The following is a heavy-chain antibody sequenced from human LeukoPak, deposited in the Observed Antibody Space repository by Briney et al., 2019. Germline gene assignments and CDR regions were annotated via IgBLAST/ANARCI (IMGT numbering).Heavy chain of an antibody. CDR3: ASPGRTIFGVVIDPLRRWFDP. J-gene: IGHJ5*02. D-gene: IGHD3-3*01. CDR1: GFTFSRYA. Sequence: GGSLRLSCVASGFTFSRYAFHWVRQAPGKGLEWVAVISYDGSNRYYADSVKGRFTVSRDNSKNTLYLQMNSLRHEDTAMYYCASPGRTIFGVVIDPLRRWFDPWGQGTLVTVSS. V-gene: IGHV3-30-3*01. CDR2: ISYDGSNR.